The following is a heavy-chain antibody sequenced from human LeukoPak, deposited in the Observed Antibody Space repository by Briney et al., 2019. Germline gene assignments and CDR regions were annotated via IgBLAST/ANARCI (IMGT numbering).Heavy chain of an antibody. Sequence: SETLSLTCTVSGDSISSYYWSWIRQPAGKGLEWIGRIYTSGSTNYNPSLQSRVTMSVDTSKNLYSMKLSAENAADTAVYYCAREVGSADVFHIWGQGTMVTVS. V-gene: IGHV4-4*07. J-gene: IGHJ3*02. CDR3: AREVGSADVFHI. CDR1: GDSISSYY. D-gene: IGHD3-16*01. CDR2: IYTSGST.